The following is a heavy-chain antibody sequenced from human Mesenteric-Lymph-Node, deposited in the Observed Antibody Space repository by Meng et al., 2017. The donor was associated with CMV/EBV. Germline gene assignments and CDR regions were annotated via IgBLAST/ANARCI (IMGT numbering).Heavy chain of an antibody. CDR2: IYYSGST. CDR1: SGSISSSSYY. Sequence: SETLSLTCTVSSGSISSSSYYWGWIRQPPGKGLEWIGSIYYSGSTYYNPSLKSRVTISVDTSKNQFSLKMSSVTAADTAVYYCARLYYYAMDVWGQGTTVTVSS. CDR3: ARLYYYAMDV. J-gene: IGHJ6*02. V-gene: IGHV4-39*01.